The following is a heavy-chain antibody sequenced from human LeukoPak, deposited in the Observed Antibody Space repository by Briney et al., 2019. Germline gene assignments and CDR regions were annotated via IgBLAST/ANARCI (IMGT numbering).Heavy chain of an antibody. D-gene: IGHD5-24*01. CDR2: FHPSGTT. Sequence: PSQTLSLICSVSGNSVINDNSIWSWIRQHPEKGLEWIGHFHPSGTTYYNPSLRSRLTISIDTSNNHFSLEMTSMTAADTAVYYCTKAADDYKTGYWGQGTLVTVSS. CDR1: GNSVINDNSI. V-gene: IGHV4-31*02. J-gene: IGHJ1*01. CDR3: TKAADDYKTGY.